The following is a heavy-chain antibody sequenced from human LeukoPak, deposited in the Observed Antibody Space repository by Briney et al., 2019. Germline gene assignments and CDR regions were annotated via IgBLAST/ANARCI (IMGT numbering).Heavy chain of an antibody. D-gene: IGHD4-17*01. CDR2: ISGSGGST. J-gene: IGHJ6*03. CDR3: AKYWGAYGDYRGRYMDV. V-gene: IGHV3-23*01. Sequence: GGSLRLSCAASGFTISSYAMSWVRQAPGKGLEWVSVISGSGGSTYYGDSVKGRVTISRDNSKNTLYLQMNSLRAEDTAVYYCAKYWGAYGDYRGRYMDVWGKGTTVTVSS. CDR1: GFTISSYA.